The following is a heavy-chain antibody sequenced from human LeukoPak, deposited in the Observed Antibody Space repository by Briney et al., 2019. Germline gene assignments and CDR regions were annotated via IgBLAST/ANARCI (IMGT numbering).Heavy chain of an antibody. J-gene: IGHJ4*02. CDR1: GDSISSSSYY. CDR3: ARYNRSDSYFDD. CDR2: VYCSGST. V-gene: IGHV4-39*01. Sequence: PSETLSLTCTVSGDSISSSSYYWGWIRQPPGKGLEWIGNVYCSGSTYYNPSLKSRVTISVDTSKNQFSLRVTSVTAADTAVYYCARYNRSDSYFDDWGQGTLVTVSS. D-gene: IGHD3-10*01.